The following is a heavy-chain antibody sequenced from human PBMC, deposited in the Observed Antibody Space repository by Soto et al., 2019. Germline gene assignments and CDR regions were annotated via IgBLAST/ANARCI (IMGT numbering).Heavy chain of an antibody. V-gene: IGHV3-48*02. CDR2: ISSSSSTI. Sequence: EVQLVESGGGLVQPGGSLRLSCAASGFTFSSYSMNWVRQAPGKGLEWVSYISSSSSTIYYADSVKGRFTISRDNAKNSLYLQMNSLRDEDTAVYYCARRFDLYDSSGYPNYYFDYWGQGTLVTVSS. J-gene: IGHJ4*02. CDR3: ARRFDLYDSSGYPNYYFDY. D-gene: IGHD3-22*01. CDR1: GFTFSSYS.